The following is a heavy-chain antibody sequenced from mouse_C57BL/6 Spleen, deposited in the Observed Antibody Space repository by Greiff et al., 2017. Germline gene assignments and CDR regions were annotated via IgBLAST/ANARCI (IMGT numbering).Heavy chain of an antibody. Sequence: EVKLVESGGDLVKPGGSLKLSCAASGFTFSSYGMSWVRQTPDKRLEWVATISSGGSYTYYPDSVKGRFTISRDNAKNTLYLQMSSLKSEDTAMYYCARRDYGYLSFDYWGQGTTLTVSS. CDR3: ARRDYGYLSFDY. D-gene: IGHD2-2*01. V-gene: IGHV5-6*02. CDR1: GFTFSSYG. CDR2: ISSGGSYT. J-gene: IGHJ2*01.